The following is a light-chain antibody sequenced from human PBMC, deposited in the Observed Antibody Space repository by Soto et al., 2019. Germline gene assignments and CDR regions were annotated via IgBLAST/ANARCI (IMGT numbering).Light chain of an antibody. CDR1: SSDVGGYNY. V-gene: IGLV2-11*01. J-gene: IGLJ3*02. Sequence: QSALTQPRSVSGSPGQSVTISCTGTSSDVGGYNYVSWYQQHPGKAPKLMIYDVSKRPSGVPDRFSGSKSGNTASLTISGLQAEDEAYYYCCAYAGSYTLWVFGGGTKVTVL. CDR2: DVS. CDR3: CAYAGSYTLWV.